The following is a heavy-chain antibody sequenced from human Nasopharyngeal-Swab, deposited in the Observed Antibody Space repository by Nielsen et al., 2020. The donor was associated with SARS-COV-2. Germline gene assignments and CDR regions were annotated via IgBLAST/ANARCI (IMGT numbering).Heavy chain of an antibody. CDR1: GFTFSSYA. J-gene: IGHJ4*02. Sequence: GESLKISCAASGFTFSSYAMSWVRQAPGKGLEWVSVTYSGGSSTYYADSVKGRFTISRDNSKNTLYLQMNSLRAEDTAVYYCAKGQGSYYDYWGQGTLVTVSS. CDR3: AKGQGSYYDY. V-gene: IGHV3-23*03. CDR2: TYSGGSST. D-gene: IGHD1-26*01.